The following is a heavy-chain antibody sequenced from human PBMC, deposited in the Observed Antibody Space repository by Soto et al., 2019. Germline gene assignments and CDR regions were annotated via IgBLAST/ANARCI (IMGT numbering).Heavy chain of an antibody. V-gene: IGHV3-30-3*01. CDR3: ARDPKTSGGQHWAFNYFDS. CDR2: ISYDGTNK. J-gene: IGHJ4*02. D-gene: IGHD7-27*01. Sequence: ESGGGVVQPGRSLRLSCAASGFSFSNSPMHWVRQAPGKGPEWVALISYDGTNKFYADSVKGRFTISRDNSKSTLYLQVDSLRPEDAAVYYCARDPKTSGGQHWAFNYFDSWGQGTLVTVSS. CDR1: GFSFSNSP.